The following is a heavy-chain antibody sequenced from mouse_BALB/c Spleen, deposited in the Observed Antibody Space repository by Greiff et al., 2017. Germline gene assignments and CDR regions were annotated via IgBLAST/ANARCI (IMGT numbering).Heavy chain of an antibody. CDR2: ISSGGST. J-gene: IGHJ2*01. CDR3: AREGNYYGSLFDY. CDR1: GFTFSSYA. D-gene: IGHD1-1*01. Sequence: EVKVVESGGGLVKPGGSLKLSCAASGFTFSSYAMSWVRQTPEKRLEWVASISSGGSTYYPDSVKGRFTISRDNARNILYLQMSSLRSEDTAMYYCAREGNYYGSLFDYWGQGTTLTVSS. V-gene: IGHV5-6-5*01.